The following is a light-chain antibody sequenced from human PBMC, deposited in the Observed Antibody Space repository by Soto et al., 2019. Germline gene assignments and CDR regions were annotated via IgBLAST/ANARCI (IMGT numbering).Light chain of an antibody. Sequence: QSVLTQPPSASGTPGQMVSVSCSGSSSNIGSNAVNWYQQLPGTAPKLLIYNNDQRPSGVPDRFSGSKSGTSASLAISGLQSEDEADYYCASWDDSLHGYVSGIGTKLTVL. CDR3: ASWDDSLHGYV. CDR2: NND. V-gene: IGLV1-44*01. CDR1: SSNIGSNA. J-gene: IGLJ1*01.